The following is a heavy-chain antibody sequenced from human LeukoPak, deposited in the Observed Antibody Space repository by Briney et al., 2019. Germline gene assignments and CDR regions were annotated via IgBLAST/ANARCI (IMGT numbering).Heavy chain of an antibody. CDR2: IRSSGSTI. D-gene: IGHD4-23*01. V-gene: IGHV3-48*03. CDR1: GFTFSSYE. Sequence: GGSLRLSCAASGFTFSSYEVIWVRQAPGKGLEWVSYIRSSGSTIYYADSVKGRFTISRDNAKNSLYLQMNSLRAEDTAVYYCARDFGRWFLDYWGQGTLVTVSS. J-gene: IGHJ4*02. CDR3: ARDFGRWFLDY.